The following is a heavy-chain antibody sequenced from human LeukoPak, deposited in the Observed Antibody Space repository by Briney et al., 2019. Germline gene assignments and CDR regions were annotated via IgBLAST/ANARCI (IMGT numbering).Heavy chain of an antibody. J-gene: IGHJ5*02. D-gene: IGHD4-17*01. CDR3: AKSDYLDP. Sequence: GGSLRLSCTASGFTVRTHSMSWVCQAPGKGLVWVARIKSDGTSINYADSVKGRFTISRDNAKNTLYLQMNSLRAEDTAVYYCAKSDYLDPWGQGALVTVSS. CDR1: GFTVRTHS. V-gene: IGHV3-74*01. CDR2: IKSDGTSI.